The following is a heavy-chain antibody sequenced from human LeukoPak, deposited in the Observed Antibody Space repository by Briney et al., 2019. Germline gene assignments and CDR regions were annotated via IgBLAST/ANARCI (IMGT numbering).Heavy chain of an antibody. CDR3: AKVRGTYSSGYFFVS. CDR1: GFTFDNYA. Sequence: GGSLRLSCAASGFTFDNYAMHWVRQAPGRGLEWLSFISGSSGYIGYADSVKGRFSISRDNAKKSLYLQMNSLRAEDTAFYYCAKVRGTYSSGYFFVSWGQGALVT. D-gene: IGHD6-19*01. V-gene: IGHV3-9*01. CDR2: ISGSSGYI. J-gene: IGHJ4*02.